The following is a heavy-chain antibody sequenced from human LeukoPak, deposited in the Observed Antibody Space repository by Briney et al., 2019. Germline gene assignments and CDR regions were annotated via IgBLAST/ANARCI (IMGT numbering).Heavy chain of an antibody. J-gene: IGHJ6*03. Sequence: GGSLRLSCAASGFTFSSYGMHWVRQAPGKGLEWVAFIRYDGSNKYYADSVKGRFTISRDNSKNTLYLQMNSLRAEDTAVYYCAKDSGATMGYYYMDVWGKGTTVTVSS. V-gene: IGHV3-30*02. CDR3: AKDSGATMGYYYMDV. CDR2: IRYDGSNK. CDR1: GFTFSSYG. D-gene: IGHD1-26*01.